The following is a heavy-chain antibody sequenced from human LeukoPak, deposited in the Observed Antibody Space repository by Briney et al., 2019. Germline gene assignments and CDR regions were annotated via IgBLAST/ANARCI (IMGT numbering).Heavy chain of an antibody. J-gene: IGHJ5*02. CDR1: GYTFTSYD. CDR3: ARDAGAYCSGGSCYSSPFNWFDP. V-gene: IGHV1-8*01. CDR2: MNPNSGNT. Sequence: ASVKVSCKASGYTFTSYDISWVRQATGQGLEWMGWMNPNSGNTGYAQKFQGRVTMTRNTSISTAYMELSSLRSEDTAVYYCARDAGAYCSGGSCYSSPFNWFDPWGQGTLVTVSS. D-gene: IGHD2-15*01.